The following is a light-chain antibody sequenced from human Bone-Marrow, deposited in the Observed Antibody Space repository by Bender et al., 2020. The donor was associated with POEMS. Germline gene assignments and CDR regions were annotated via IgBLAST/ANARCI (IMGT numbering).Light chain of an antibody. Sequence: QSVLTQPPSVSGAPGQRVTISCTGSSSNTGSGYDINWYQHLPGTAPKLLIYGYNNRPSGVPDRFSGPKSGTSASLAITGLRSEDEADYFCAAWDDSLSGHWVFGGGTKLTVL. CDR1: SSNTGSGYD. V-gene: IGLV1-50*01. CDR3: AAWDDSLSGHWV. J-gene: IGLJ3*02. CDR2: GYN.